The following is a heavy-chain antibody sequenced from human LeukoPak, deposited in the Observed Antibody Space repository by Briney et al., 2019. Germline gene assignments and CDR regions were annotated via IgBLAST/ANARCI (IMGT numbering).Heavy chain of an antibody. CDR3: ARVAGDYYDSSGYYYDY. CDR2: MNPNSGNT. D-gene: IGHD3-22*01. CDR1: GGTFSSYA. Sequence: ASVKVSCKASGGTFSSYAISWVRQAPGQGLEWMGWMNPNSGNTGYAQKFQGRVTMTRNTSISTAYMELSSLRSEDTAVYYCARVAGDYYDSSGYYYDYWGQGTLVTVSS. J-gene: IGHJ4*02. V-gene: IGHV1-8*02.